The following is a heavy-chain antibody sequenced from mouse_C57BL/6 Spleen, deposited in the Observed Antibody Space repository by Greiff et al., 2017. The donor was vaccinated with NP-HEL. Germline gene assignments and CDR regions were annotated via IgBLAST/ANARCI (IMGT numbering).Heavy chain of an antibody. J-gene: IGHJ1*03. CDR2: IWSDGST. D-gene: IGHD1-1*01. V-gene: IGHV2-6-1*01. CDR3: ARHLYGSTYWYFDV. Sequence: VMLVESGPGLVAPSQSLSITCTVSGFSLTSYGVHWVRQPPGKGLEWLVVIWSDGSTTYNSALKSRLSISKDNSKSQVFLKMNSLQTDDTAMYYCARHLYGSTYWYFDVWGTGTTVTVSS. CDR1: GFSLTSYG.